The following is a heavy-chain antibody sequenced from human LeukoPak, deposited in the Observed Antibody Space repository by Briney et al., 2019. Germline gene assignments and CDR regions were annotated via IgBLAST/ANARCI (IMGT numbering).Heavy chain of an antibody. CDR3: AGLYYYGSGSYSH. CDR2: IKEDGSVK. V-gene: IGHV3-7*01. CDR1: GFTFSNYW. J-gene: IGHJ4*02. Sequence: PGGSLRLSCAASGFTFSNYWMSWVRQAPGKGLEWVANIKEDGSVKYYVNSVKGRFTISRDNAKNSLYLQMNSLRAEDTAVYYCAGLYYYGSGSYSHWGQGTLVTVSS. D-gene: IGHD3-10*01.